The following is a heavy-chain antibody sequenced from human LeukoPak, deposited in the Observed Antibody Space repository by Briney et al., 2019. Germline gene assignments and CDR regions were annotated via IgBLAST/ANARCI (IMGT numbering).Heavy chain of an antibody. Sequence: PGGSLRLSCAASGFTLSDFYMSWIRQAPGKGLEWVSYRHINGLSTYYGDSVKGRFAISRDNAKNSVFLQMDSLRVEDTAVYYCARDRGDSSGDYDGLDMWGQGTMVTVSS. CDR2: RHINGLST. V-gene: IGHV3-11*01. CDR3: ARDRGDSSGDYDGLDM. D-gene: IGHD3-22*01. CDR1: GFTLSDFY. J-gene: IGHJ3*02.